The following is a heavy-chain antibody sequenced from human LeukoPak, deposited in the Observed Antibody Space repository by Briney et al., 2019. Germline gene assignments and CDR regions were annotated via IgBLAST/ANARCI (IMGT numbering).Heavy chain of an antibody. CDR2: ISSSSNYI. CDR3: AKDGGSDPDSFDI. Sequence: GGSLRLSCAASGFTFSSYSMNWVRQAPGKGLEWVSSISSSSNYIYYADSVKGRFTISRDNAKNSLNLQMNSLRAEDTAVYYCAKDGGSDPDSFDIWGQGTMVTVSS. D-gene: IGHD2-15*01. V-gene: IGHV3-21*01. CDR1: GFTFSSYS. J-gene: IGHJ3*02.